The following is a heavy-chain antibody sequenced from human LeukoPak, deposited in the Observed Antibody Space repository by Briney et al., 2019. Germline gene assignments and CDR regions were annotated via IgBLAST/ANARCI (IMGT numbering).Heavy chain of an antibody. CDR2: LSNSGST. V-gene: IGHV4-59*01. J-gene: IGHJ1*01. Sequence: SETLSLTCSVSGGSIGSYYWSWIRQPPGKGLEWIGHLSNSGSTNYNPSLKSRVTISVDTSKNQFSLKLNSATAADTAVYYCARATETFSWFLQHWGQGTLVTVSS. CDR1: GGSIGSYY. CDR3: ARATETFSWFLQH. D-gene: IGHD6-13*01.